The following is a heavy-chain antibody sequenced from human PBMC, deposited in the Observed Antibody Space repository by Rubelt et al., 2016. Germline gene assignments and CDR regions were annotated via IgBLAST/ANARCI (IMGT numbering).Heavy chain of an antibody. J-gene: IGHJ4*02. V-gene: IGHV1-18*01. CDR1: GYTFTSYG. D-gene: IGHD1-7*01. Sequence: QVQLVQSGAEVKKPGASVKVSCKASGYTFTSYGISWVRQAPGQGLGWMGWISAYNGNTNYAQKRQGSVTMTTDTSTSTAYMALRSLRSDDTAVYYCARDLPPFRRYNWNFPLDYWGQGTLVTVSS. CDR3: ARDLPPFRRYNWNFPLDY. CDR2: ISAYNGNT.